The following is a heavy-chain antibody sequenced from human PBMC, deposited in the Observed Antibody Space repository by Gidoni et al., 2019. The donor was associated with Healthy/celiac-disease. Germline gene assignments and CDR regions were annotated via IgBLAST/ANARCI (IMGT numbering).Heavy chain of an antibody. CDR1: GGSISSYD. V-gene: IGHV4-59*01. CDR2: IYYSGST. Sequence: QVQLQESGPGLVKPSETLSLTCTVSGGSISSYDWSWIRQPPGKGLEWIGYIYYSGSTNYNPSLKSRVTISVDTSKNQFSLKLSSVTAADTAVYYCARGETAMVTPYYGMDVWGQGTTVTVSS. D-gene: IGHD5-18*01. J-gene: IGHJ6*02. CDR3: ARGETAMVTPYYGMDV.